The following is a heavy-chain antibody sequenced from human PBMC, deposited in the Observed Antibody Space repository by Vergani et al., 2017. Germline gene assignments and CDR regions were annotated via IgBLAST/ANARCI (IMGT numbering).Heavy chain of an antibody. CDR3: ARDTYSGSWRVWFDP. Sequence: QVQLVQSGAEVKKPGASVKVSCKASGYTFTGYYMHWVRQAPGQGLEWMGWISAYNGKTNYAQKPQGRVTMTTDTSTSTAYMELRSLKADDTAVYYCARDTYSGSWRVWFDPWGQGTLVTVSS. CDR1: GYTFTGYY. CDR2: ISAYNGKT. J-gene: IGHJ5*02. D-gene: IGHD1-26*01. V-gene: IGHV1-18*04.